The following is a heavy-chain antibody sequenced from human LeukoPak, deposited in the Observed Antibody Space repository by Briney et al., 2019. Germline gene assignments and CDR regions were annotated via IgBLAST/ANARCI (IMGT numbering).Heavy chain of an antibody. CDR2: ISTAGDT. CDR1: GFTFSNYD. V-gene: IGHV3-13*01. Sequence: GGSLRLSCAASGFTFSNYDMHWVRQATGKGLEWVSSISTAGDTYYTGSVKGRFTISRENAKNSLYLQMNSLRAGDTVVYYCARDRSRGWFDPWGQGTLVTVSS. J-gene: IGHJ5*02. CDR3: ARDRSRGWFDP.